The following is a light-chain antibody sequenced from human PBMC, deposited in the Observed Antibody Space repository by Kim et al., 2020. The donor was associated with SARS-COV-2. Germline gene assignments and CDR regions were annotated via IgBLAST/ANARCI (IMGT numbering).Light chain of an antibody. J-gene: IGLJ1*01. V-gene: IGLV3-19*01. CDR3: NSRDSSGYHLV. CDR1: SLRSYY. CDR2: GKN. Sequence: SSELTQDPAVSVALGQTVRITCQGDSLRSYYASWYQQKPGQAPVLVIYGKNNRPSVIPDRFSGSSSGNTASLTITGAQAEDEADYYCNSRDSSGYHLVFG.